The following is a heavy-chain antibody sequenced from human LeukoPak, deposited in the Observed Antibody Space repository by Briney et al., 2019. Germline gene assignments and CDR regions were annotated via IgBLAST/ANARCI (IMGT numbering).Heavy chain of an antibody. D-gene: IGHD1-1*01. CDR2: IYYSGST. Sequence: PSETLSLTCTVSGGSIRSGGYFWTWIRQHPGKGLEWIGYIYYSGSTNYNPSLKSRVTMSVDTSKNQFSLKLSSVTAADTAVYYCARDLPGYGMDVWGQGTTVTVSS. V-gene: IGHV4-31*03. J-gene: IGHJ6*02. CDR1: GGSIRSGGYF. CDR3: ARDLPGYGMDV.